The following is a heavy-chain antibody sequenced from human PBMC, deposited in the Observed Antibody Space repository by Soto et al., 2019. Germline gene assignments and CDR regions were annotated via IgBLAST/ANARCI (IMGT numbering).Heavy chain of an antibody. CDR1: GGSFSGYY. CDR2: INHSGST. J-gene: IGHJ6*02. V-gene: IGHV4-34*01. Sequence: QVQLQQWGAGLLKPSETLSLTCAVYGGSFSGYYWSWIRQPPGKGLEWIGEINHSGSTNYNPSLKCRVTISVDTSKNQFSLKLSSVTAADTAVYYCAREQRYYGSGSYYLYYYGMDVWGQGTTVTVSS. CDR3: AREQRYYGSGSYYLYYYGMDV. D-gene: IGHD3-10*01.